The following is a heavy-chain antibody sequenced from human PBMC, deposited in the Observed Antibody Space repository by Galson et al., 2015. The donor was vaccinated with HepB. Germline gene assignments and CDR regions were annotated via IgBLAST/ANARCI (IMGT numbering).Heavy chain of an antibody. CDR3: TTDPKITWESHLGAFDI. Sequence: SVKVSCKASDYIFTSYDINWVRQAPGKGLEWMGGFDPEDGEAIYAQKFQGRVTMTEDTSTDTAYMELSSLISEDTAVYYCTTDPKITWESHLGAFDIWGRGTIVTVSS. CDR1: DYIFTSYD. CDR2: FDPEDGEA. D-gene: IGHD1-26*01. V-gene: IGHV1-24*01. J-gene: IGHJ3*02.